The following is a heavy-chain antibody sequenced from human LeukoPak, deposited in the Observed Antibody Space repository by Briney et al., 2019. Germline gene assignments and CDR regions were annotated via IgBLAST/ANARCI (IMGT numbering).Heavy chain of an antibody. CDR2: INHSGST. J-gene: IGHJ4*02. CDR3: ALGQGAASGYYFDY. D-gene: IGHD1-26*01. Sequence: SETLSLTCTVSGGSISSYYWSWIRQPPGKGLEWIGEINHSGSTNYNPSLKSRVTISVDTSKNQFSLKLSSVTAADTAVYYCALGQGAASGYYFDYWGQGTLVTVSS. V-gene: IGHV4-34*01. CDR1: GGSISSYY.